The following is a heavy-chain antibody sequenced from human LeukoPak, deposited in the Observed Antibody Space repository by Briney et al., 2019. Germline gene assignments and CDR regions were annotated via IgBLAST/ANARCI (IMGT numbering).Heavy chain of an antibody. D-gene: IGHD3-3*01. CDR3: VKGLGITIFGVVTSYYYYGMDV. V-gene: IGHV3-64D*09. CDR1: GFTLSNYW. Sequence: PGGSLRLSCAASGFTLSNYWMSWVRQAPGKGLEYVSAISSNGGSTYYADSVKGRFTISRDNSKNTLYLQMSSLRAEDTAVYYCVKGLGITIFGVVTSYYYYGMDVWGQGTTVTVSS. J-gene: IGHJ6*02. CDR2: ISSNGGST.